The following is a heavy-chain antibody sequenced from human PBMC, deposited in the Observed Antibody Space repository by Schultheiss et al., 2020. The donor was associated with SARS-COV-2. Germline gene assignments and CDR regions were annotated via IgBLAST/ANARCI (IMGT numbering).Heavy chain of an antibody. CDR1: GGSVSAFY. D-gene: IGHD2-2*01. V-gene: IGHV4-59*02. CDR3: ARDVYCSSTSCSDYYYYGMDV. Sequence: SETLSLTCTVSGGSVSAFYWNWLRQSPGKGLEWIGYIYYSGSTYYNPSLKSRVTISVDTSKNQFSLKLSSVTAADTAVYYCARDVYCSSTSCSDYYYYGMDVWGQGTTVTVSS. J-gene: IGHJ6*02. CDR2: IYYSGST.